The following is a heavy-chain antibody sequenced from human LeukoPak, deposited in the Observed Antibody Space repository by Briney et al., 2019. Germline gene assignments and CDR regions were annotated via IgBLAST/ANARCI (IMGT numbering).Heavy chain of an antibody. V-gene: IGHV3-48*03. CDR2: ISSSGSTI. Sequence: PGGPLRLSCAASGFTFSSYEMNWVRQAPGKGLEWISYISSSGSTIYNAESVKGRFTISRDNAKNSLYLQMNSLRAEDTAVYYCAREAKSRVVVITTSSSKNDAFDIWGQGTMVTVSS. CDR3: AREAKSRVVVITTSSSKNDAFDI. CDR1: GFTFSSYE. J-gene: IGHJ3*02. D-gene: IGHD3-22*01.